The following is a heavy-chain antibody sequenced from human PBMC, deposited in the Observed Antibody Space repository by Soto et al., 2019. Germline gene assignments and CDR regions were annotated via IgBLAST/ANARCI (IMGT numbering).Heavy chain of an antibody. J-gene: IGHJ4*02. CDR1: GFTFSSYA. CDR3: AKEVLKYSAFDHFDY. Sequence: PGGSLRLSCAASGFTFSSYAMSWVRQAPGKGLEWVSDISGSGENTDYADSAKGRFTISRDNSKNTLYLQMNSLRADDTAIYYCAKEVLKYSAFDHFDYWGQGTLVTVSS. D-gene: IGHD5-12*01. CDR2: ISGSGENT. V-gene: IGHV3-23*01.